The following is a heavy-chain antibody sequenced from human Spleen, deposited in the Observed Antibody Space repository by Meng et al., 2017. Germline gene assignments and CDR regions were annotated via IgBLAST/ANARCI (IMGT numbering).Heavy chain of an antibody. J-gene: IGHJ4*02. CDR3: ASSLLISGGSGSYLY. Sequence: LQESGPGLVKPSGTLSLTCAVSGGSISSSNWWSWVRQPQGKGLEWIGDIYHSGATNYNPSLKSRVTISVDKSKNQFSLKLTSVTAADTAVYYCASSLLISGGSGSYLYWGQGTLVTVSS. CDR2: IYHSGAT. V-gene: IGHV4-4*02. CDR1: GGSISSSNW. D-gene: IGHD3-10*01.